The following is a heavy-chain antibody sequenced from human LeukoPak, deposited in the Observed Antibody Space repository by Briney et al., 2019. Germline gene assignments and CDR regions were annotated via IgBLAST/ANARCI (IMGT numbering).Heavy chain of an antibody. Sequence: GGSMRLSCEASGFTFSSYAMHWVLQAPGKGLEWVAVISYDGSNKYYADSVKGRFTISRDNSKNTLYLQMNSLRAEDTAVYYCARERYYYDSSGYYYYFDYWGQGTLVTVSS. CDR1: GFTFSSYA. CDR3: ARERYYYDSSGYYYYFDY. J-gene: IGHJ4*02. D-gene: IGHD3-22*01. V-gene: IGHV3-30-3*01. CDR2: ISYDGSNK.